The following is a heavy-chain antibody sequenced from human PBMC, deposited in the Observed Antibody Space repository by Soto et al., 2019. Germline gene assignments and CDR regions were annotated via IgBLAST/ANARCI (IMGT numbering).Heavy chain of an antibody. D-gene: IGHD3-3*01. J-gene: IGHJ6*02. Sequence: GGSLRLSCAASGFTFSSYSMNWVRQAPGKGLEWVSYISSSSTIYYADSVKGRFTISRDNAKNSLYLQMNSLRDEDTAVYYCARHSYYDFWSGYPSYGMDVWGQGTTVTVSS. CDR3: ARHSYYDFWSGYPSYGMDV. CDR1: GFTFSSYS. CDR2: ISSSSTI. V-gene: IGHV3-48*02.